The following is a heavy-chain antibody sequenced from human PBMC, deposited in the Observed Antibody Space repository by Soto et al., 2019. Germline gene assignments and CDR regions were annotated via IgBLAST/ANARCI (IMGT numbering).Heavy chain of an antibody. Sequence: QVLLVESGGGVVQPGRSLRLSCAASGFTLHNYGMHWVRQAPGKGPEWVAILSHDGRNTNYADSVRGRFTVSRDESKNTLDLQMDSLRGEDTAVYYCARDWGSSGWFNWFGPWGQGTLVIVSS. CDR2: LSHDGRNT. V-gene: IGHV3-30*03. CDR1: GFTLHNYG. D-gene: IGHD6-19*01. CDR3: ARDWGSSGWFNWFGP. J-gene: IGHJ5*02.